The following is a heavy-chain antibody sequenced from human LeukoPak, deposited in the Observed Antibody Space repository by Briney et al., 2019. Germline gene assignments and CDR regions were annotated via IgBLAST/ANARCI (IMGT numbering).Heavy chain of an antibody. Sequence: PSQTLSLTCAISGDSVSSNSAAWNWIRQSPSRGLEWLGRTYYRSKWYNDYAVSVKSRITINPDTSKNQCSLQLNSVTPEDTAVYYCASSYYYDSSGYYRTSYYYYYGMDVWGQGTTVTVSS. J-gene: IGHJ6*02. CDR3: ASSYYYDSSGYYRTSYYYYYGMDV. CDR1: GDSVSSNSAA. CDR2: TYYRSKWYN. D-gene: IGHD3-22*01. V-gene: IGHV6-1*01.